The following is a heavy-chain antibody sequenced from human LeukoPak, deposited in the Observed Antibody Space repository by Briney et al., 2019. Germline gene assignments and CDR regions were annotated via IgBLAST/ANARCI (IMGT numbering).Heavy chain of an antibody. Sequence: ASVKVSCKASGYTFTSYGISWVRQAPGQGLEWMGWISAYNGNTNYAQKLQGRVTMTTDTSTSTAYMALRTLRSDVTAVYYCVRDLVWRYADYYYYYMDVWGKGNTVTVSS. J-gene: IGHJ6*03. CDR1: GYTFTSYG. CDR3: VRDLVWRYADYYYYYMDV. D-gene: IGHD5-12*01. CDR2: ISAYNGNT. V-gene: IGHV1-18*01.